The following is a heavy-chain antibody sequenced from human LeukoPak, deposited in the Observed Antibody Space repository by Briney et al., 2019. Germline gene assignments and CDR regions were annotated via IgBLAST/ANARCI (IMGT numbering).Heavy chain of an antibody. J-gene: IGHJ4*02. Sequence: ASVKVSCKASGYTFTSYGISWVRQAPGQGLEWMGWISVYNGNTNYAQKLQGRVTMTTDTSTSTAYMELRSLRSDYTAVYYCARSLKASGGSCYRYWGQGTLVTVSS. CDR2: ISVYNGNT. D-gene: IGHD2-15*01. CDR3: ARSLKASGGSCYRY. CDR1: GYTFTSYG. V-gene: IGHV1-18*01.